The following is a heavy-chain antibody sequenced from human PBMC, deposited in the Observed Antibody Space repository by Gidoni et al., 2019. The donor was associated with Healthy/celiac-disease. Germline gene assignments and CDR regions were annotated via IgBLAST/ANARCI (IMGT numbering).Heavy chain of an antibody. D-gene: IGHD3-22*01. Sequence: QVQLQESGPGLVKPSQTLSLTCTVSGGPISSGGYYWSWIRQHPGKGLEWIGYIYYSGSTYYNPSLKSRVTISVDTSKNQFSLKLSSVTAADTAEYYCARGAVRISTMITNSDFDYWGQGTLVTVSS. J-gene: IGHJ4*02. CDR3: ARGAVRISTMITNSDFDY. V-gene: IGHV4-31*03. CDR1: GGPISSGGYY. CDR2: IYYSGST.